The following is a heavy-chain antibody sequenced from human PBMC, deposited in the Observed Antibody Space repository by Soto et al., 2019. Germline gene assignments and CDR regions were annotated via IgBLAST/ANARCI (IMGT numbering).Heavy chain of an antibody. D-gene: IGHD3-22*01. J-gene: IGHJ4*02. V-gene: IGHV3-30*18. Sequence: LRLSCAASGFTCSSYGMHWVRQAPGKGLEWVAVISYDGSNKYYADSVKGRFTISRDNSKNTLYLQMNSLRAEDTAVYYCAKDQGYYDSSGYYGHWGQGTLVTVSS. CDR2: ISYDGSNK. CDR1: GFTCSSYG. CDR3: AKDQGYYDSSGYYGH.